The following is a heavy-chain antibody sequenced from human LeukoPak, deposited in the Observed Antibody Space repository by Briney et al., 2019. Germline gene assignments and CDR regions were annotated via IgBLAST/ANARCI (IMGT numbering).Heavy chain of an antibody. CDR3: AGGRTDIVVVPATLRNYYFDY. D-gene: IGHD2-2*01. CDR1: GYTFTGYY. CDR2: INPRGGST. V-gene: IGHV1-46*01. J-gene: IGHJ4*02. Sequence: ASVKVSCKASGYTFTGYYMHWVRQAPGQGLEWMGTINPRGGSTSYALKSQGRVTMTRDMSTSTVYMELSSLRSEDTAVYYCAGGRTDIVVVPATLRNYYFDYWGQGTLVTVSS.